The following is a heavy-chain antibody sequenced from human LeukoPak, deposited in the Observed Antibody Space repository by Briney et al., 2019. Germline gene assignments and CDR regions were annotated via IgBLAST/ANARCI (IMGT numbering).Heavy chain of an antibody. Sequence: PGGSLRLSCAASGFTVSGNYMSWVRQAPGKGLEWLSVIYSNNITYYADSVKGRFTISRDNSKNTLYLQMNSLRAEDTAVYYCARGITVMIVAPGYWGQGTPVTVSS. D-gene: IGHD3-22*01. J-gene: IGHJ4*02. CDR1: GFTVSGNY. CDR2: IYSNNIT. V-gene: IGHV3-53*01. CDR3: ARGITVMIVAPGY.